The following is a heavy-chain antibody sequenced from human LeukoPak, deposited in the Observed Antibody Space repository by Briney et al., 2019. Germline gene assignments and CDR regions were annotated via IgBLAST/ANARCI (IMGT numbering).Heavy chain of an antibody. CDR2: INPNSGGT. CDR3: ARDRPCGSSTSCYYYDY. D-gene: IGHD2-2*01. Sequence: VKVSCKASGYTFTGYYMHWVRQAPGQGLEWMGWINPNSGGTNYAQKFQGRVTMTRDTSISTAYMELSRLRSDDTAVYYCARDRPCGSSTSCYYYDYWGQGTLVTVSS. V-gene: IGHV1-2*02. CDR1: GYTFTGYY. J-gene: IGHJ4*02.